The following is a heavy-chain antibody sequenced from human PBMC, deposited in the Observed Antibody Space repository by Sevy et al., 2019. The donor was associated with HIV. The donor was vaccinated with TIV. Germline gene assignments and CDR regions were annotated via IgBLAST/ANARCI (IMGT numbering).Heavy chain of an antibody. V-gene: IGHV3-7*01. CDR3: ARDQGAVAGFDAFDI. D-gene: IGHD6-19*01. CDR2: IKQDGSEK. J-gene: IGHJ3*02. CDR1: GFTFSSYW. Sequence: GGSLRLSCAASGFTFSSYWMSWVRQAPGKGLEWAANIKQDGSEKYYVDSVKGRFTISRDNAKNSLYLQMNSLRAEDTAVYYCARDQGAVAGFDAFDIWGQGTMVTVSS.